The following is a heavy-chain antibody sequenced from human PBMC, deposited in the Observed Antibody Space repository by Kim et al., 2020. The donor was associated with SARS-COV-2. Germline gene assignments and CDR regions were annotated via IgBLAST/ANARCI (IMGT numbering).Heavy chain of an antibody. Sequence: GGSLRLSCTASGFTFRSYIINWIRQAPGKGPEWVSSISSSSNAIHYADSVKGRLTASRDNAKNSVYLQMNSLRAEDTAVYYCTRGHYYGMDVWGQGTTVT. CDR2: ISSSSNAI. V-gene: IGHV3-21*06. CDR1: GFTFRSYI. CDR3: TRGHYYGMDV. J-gene: IGHJ6*02.